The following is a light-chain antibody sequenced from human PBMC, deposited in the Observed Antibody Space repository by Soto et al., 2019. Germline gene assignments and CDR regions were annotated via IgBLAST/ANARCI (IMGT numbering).Light chain of an antibody. J-gene: IGKJ1*01. CDR2: DAS. CDR3: QQYNNWPPWT. Sequence: EIVLTQSRGTLSLSPGESATLSCLASQSVSSYLAWYQQKPGQAPRLLIYDASTRATGVPARFSGSGSGTEFTLTISSLQSEDFAVYYCQQYNNWPPWTFGQGTKVDI. V-gene: IGKV3-15*01. CDR1: QSVSSY.